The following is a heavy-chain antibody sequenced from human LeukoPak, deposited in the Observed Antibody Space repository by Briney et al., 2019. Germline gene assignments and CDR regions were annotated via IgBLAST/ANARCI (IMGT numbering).Heavy chain of an antibody. D-gene: IGHD6-19*01. V-gene: IGHV3-30*18. J-gene: IGHJ6*02. Sequence: PGGSLRLSCAASGFTFSRYGMYWVRQAPGRGLEWVAVTSSDGTNKYYADSVKGRFTISRDNSKNTLYLQMNSLRAEDTAVYYCAKDPIAVAGNNYYRMDVWGQGTTVSVSS. CDR3: AKDPIAVAGNNYYRMDV. CDR2: TSSDGTNK. CDR1: GFTFSRYG.